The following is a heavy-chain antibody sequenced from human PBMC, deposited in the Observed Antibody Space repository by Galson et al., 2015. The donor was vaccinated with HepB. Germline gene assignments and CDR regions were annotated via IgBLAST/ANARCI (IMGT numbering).Heavy chain of an antibody. CDR3: ARSHYYGSTSSPPYWYFDL. D-gene: IGHD3-10*01. CDR1: GYSFTRYW. CDR2: IDPDNSLT. Sequence: QSGAEVKESGESLRISCKGFGYSFTRYWISWVRQMPGRGLEWMGRIDPDNSLTRYSPSFQGHVIISADKSISTAYLQWSGLKTSDTAMYYCARSHYYGSTSSPPYWYFDLWGRGTLITVSS. V-gene: IGHV5-10-1*01. J-gene: IGHJ2*01.